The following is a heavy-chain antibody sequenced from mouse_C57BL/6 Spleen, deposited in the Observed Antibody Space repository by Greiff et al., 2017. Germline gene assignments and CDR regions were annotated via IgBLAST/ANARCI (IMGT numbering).Heavy chain of an antibody. V-gene: IGHV5-9-1*02. CDR3: TRGYGWYFDV. CDR2: ISSGGDYL. CDR1: GFTFSSYA. Sequence: EVKVVESGEGLVKPGGSLKLSCAASGFTFSSYAMSWVRQTPEKRLEWVAYISSGGDYLYYADTVKGRFTISRDNARNTLYLQMSSLKSEDTAMYYCTRGYGWYFDVWSTGTTVTVSS. J-gene: IGHJ1*03. D-gene: IGHD2-14*01.